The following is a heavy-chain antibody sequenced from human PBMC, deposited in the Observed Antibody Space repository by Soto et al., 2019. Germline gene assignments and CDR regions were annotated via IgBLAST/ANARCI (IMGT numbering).Heavy chain of an antibody. V-gene: IGHV2-5*02. CDR3: AHKGGGDRILDY. J-gene: IGHJ4*01. CDR2: IYWDDAK. D-gene: IGHD3-16*01. Sequence: QITLKESGPTLVKPTQTLTLTCTFSGFSLSASGVGVGWIREPPGKALEWLAIIYWDDAKPYSPSLKSSLTITKETPKNQVVLTMTNMDPVDTATYYCAHKGGGDRILDYWGHGTLVTVSS. CDR1: GFSLSASGVG.